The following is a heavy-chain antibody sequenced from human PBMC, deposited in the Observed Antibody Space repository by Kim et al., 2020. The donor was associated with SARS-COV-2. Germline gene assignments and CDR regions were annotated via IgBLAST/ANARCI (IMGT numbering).Heavy chain of an antibody. Sequence: SETLSLTCAVYGGSFSGYYWSWIRQPPGKGLEWIGEINHSGSTNYNPSLKSRVTISVDTSKNQFSLKLSSVTAADTAVYYCARGRGGYSYGYGSGFDYWGQGTLVTVSS. V-gene: IGHV4-34*01. CDR3: ARGRGGYSYGYGSGFDY. CDR2: INHSGST. D-gene: IGHD5-18*01. J-gene: IGHJ4*02. CDR1: GGSFSGYY.